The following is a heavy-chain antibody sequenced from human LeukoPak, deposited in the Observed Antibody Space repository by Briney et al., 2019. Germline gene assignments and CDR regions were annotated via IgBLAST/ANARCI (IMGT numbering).Heavy chain of an antibody. Sequence: PGGSLRLSCAAPGFTVSSNYMSWVRQAPGKGLEGVSVIYPDGSTYYADSVEGRFTISRDTSKNTLYLQMNSLRAEDTAVYYCARRVSGCSGGSCLYYFDYWGQGSLVTVSS. CDR1: GFTVSSNY. V-gene: IGHV3-53*01. CDR3: ARRVSGCSGGSCLYYFDY. D-gene: IGHD2-15*01. CDR2: IYPDGST. J-gene: IGHJ4*02.